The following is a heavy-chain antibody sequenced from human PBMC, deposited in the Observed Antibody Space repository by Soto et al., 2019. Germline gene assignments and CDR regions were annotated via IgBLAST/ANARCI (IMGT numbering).Heavy chain of an antibody. Sequence: GGSLRLSCAASGFTFISYSMNWVRQAPGKGLEWVSSISSSSSYIYYADSVKGRFTISRDNAKNSLYPQMNSLRAEDTAVYYCARDSVGDDDYGMDVWGQGTTVTVSS. V-gene: IGHV3-21*01. D-gene: IGHD3-10*01. CDR1: GFTFISYS. J-gene: IGHJ6*02. CDR2: ISSSSSYI. CDR3: ARDSVGDDDYGMDV.